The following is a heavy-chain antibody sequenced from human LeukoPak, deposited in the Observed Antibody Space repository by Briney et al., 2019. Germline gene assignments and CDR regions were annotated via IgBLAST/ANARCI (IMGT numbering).Heavy chain of an antibody. CDR2: IKSGGTTT. J-gene: IGHJ4*02. D-gene: IGHD3-3*01. CDR3: ARGMFGGYCTDY. Sequence: GGSLRLSCAASGFTFTSYWIHWVRQAPGKGLVWVSRIKSGGTTTNYADSVQGRFTISRDNTKNTVYLQMNGLRAEDTAVYYCARGMFGGYCTDYWGQGTQVTVSS. CDR1: GFTFTSYW. V-gene: IGHV3-74*01.